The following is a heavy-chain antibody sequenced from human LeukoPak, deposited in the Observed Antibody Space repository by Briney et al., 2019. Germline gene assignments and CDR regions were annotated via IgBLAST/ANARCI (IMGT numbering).Heavy chain of an antibody. CDR1: GYTFTNNV. CDR2: ISVYNGNT. CDR3: ARNHPYYYDSNGLYYFDY. Sequence: ASVKVSCKTSGYTFTNNVITWVRRAPGQGLEWLGWISVYNGNTNYAQKLQGRVTVTTDTSTTTVYMELRSLRSDDTAVYYCARNHPYYYDSNGLYYFDYWGQGTLVTVSS. D-gene: IGHD3-22*01. J-gene: IGHJ4*02. V-gene: IGHV1-18*01.